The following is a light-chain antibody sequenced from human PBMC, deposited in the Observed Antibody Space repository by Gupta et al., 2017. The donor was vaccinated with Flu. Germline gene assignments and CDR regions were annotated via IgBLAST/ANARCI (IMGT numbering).Light chain of an antibody. CDR3: QSYDNNLDGAKV. Sequence: QSVLTQPPSVSGAPGQRVSISCTGSISNIGAGYDVHWYQHLPGLAPKLLIYGNNNRPSGVPDRISGSKSGSSASLVITGLQAEDEGDYYCQSYDNNLDGAKVFGGGTKLTVL. CDR2: GNN. CDR1: ISNIGAGYD. V-gene: IGLV1-40*01. J-gene: IGLJ2*01.